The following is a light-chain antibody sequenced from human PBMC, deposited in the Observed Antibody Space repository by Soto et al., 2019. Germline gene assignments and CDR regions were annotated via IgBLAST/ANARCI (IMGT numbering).Light chain of an antibody. J-gene: IGLJ2*01. CDR1: SSNIGDNP. V-gene: IGLV1-47*02. CDR3: AAWDDSLSAVV. Sequence: QSVLTQPPSASGTPGQTVTISCSGSSSNIGDNPVNWYQQVPGTAPKLLIHHNNLRPSGVPDRFSGSKSGTSGSLAISGLRSDDEADYYCAAWDDSLSAVVFGGGTKLTVL. CDR2: HNN.